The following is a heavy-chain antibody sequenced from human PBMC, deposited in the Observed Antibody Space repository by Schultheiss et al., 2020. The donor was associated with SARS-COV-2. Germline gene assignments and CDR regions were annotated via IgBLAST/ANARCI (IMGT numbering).Heavy chain of an antibody. CDR3: ARYDYVCGFDY. V-gene: IGHV3-21*01. J-gene: IGHJ4*02. Sequence: GGSLRLSCAASRFTFSAFAMHWVRQAPGKGLEWVSSISSSSSYIYYADSVKGRFTISRDNAKNSLYLQMNSLRAEDTAVYYCARYDYVCGFDYWGQGTLVTVSS. D-gene: IGHD3-16*01. CDR1: RFTFSAFA. CDR2: ISSSSSYI.